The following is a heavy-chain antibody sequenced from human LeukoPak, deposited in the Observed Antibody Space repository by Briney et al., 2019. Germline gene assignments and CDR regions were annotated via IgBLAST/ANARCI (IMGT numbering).Heavy chain of an antibody. CDR2: IKQDGSEK. Sequence: GGSLRLSCAASGFTFHTYWMNWVRQAPGKGLEWVANIKQDGSEKYYVDSVKGRFTISRDNSKNTLYLQMNSLRAEDTAVYYCAKDEGTTVTTIGDYWGQGTLVTVSS. D-gene: IGHD4-17*01. V-gene: IGHV3-7*01. CDR3: AKDEGTTVTTIGDY. CDR1: GFTFHTYW. J-gene: IGHJ4*02.